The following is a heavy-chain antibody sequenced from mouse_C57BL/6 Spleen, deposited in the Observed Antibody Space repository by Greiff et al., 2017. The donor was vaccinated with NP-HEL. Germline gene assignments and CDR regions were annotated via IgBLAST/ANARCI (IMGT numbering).Heavy chain of an antibody. CDR1: GYTFTDYE. J-gene: IGHJ2*01. Sequence: QVQLQQSGAELVRPGASVTLSCKASGYTFTDYEMHWVKQTPVHGLEWIGAIDPETGGTAYNQKFKGKAILTADKSSSTAYMELRSLTSEDSAVYYCTRSDGSRYYFDDWGQGTTLTVSS. CDR3: TRSDGSRYYFDD. V-gene: IGHV1-15*01. CDR2: IDPETGGT. D-gene: IGHD1-1*01.